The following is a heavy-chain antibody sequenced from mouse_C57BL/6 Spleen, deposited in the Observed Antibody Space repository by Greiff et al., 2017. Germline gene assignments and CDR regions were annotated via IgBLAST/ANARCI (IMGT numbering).Heavy chain of an antibody. CDR2: IDPETGGT. CDR3: TRGDYDGSSYGYFDV. V-gene: IGHV1-15*01. Sequence: QVQLQQSGAELVRPGASVTLSCKASGYTFTDYEMHWVKQTPVPGLEWIGAIDPETGGTAYNQKFKGKAILTADKSSSTAYMELRSLTSEDSAVYYCTRGDYDGSSYGYFDVWGTGTTVTVSS. D-gene: IGHD1-1*01. CDR1: GYTFTDYE. J-gene: IGHJ1*03.